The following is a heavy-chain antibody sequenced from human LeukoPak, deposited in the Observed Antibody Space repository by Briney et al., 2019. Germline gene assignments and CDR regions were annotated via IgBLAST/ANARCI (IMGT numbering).Heavy chain of an antibody. J-gene: IGHJ4*02. V-gene: IGHV3-23*01. CDR3: AKGSMTYGFDY. CDR2: ISGSGIST. Sequence: GGSLRLSCAASGFTFSNYGTNWVRQAPGKGLEWVSAISGSGISTYYADSAKGLFTISRDNSKNTLYLQMNSLRAEDTALYYCAKGSMTYGFDYWGQGTLVTVSS. CDR1: GFTFSNYG. D-gene: IGHD2-21*02.